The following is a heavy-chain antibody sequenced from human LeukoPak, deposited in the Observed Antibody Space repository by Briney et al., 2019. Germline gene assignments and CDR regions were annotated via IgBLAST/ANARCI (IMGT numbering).Heavy chain of an antibody. Sequence: SETLSLTCAVYGGSFSGYYWSWIRQPPGKGLEWIGEINHSGSTNYNPSLKSRVTISVDTSKNQFSLKLSSVTAADTAVYYCARESRDSQQLVFFVDYWGQGTLVTVSS. CDR3: ARESRDSQQLVFFVDY. J-gene: IGHJ4*02. V-gene: IGHV4-34*01. CDR2: INHSGST. CDR1: GGSFSGYY. D-gene: IGHD6-13*01.